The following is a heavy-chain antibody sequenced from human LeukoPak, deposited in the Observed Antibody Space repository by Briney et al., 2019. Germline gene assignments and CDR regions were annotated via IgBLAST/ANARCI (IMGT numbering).Heavy chain of an antibody. CDR1: GFTFSNAW. V-gene: IGHV3-15*01. CDR3: TADDYYYDSSGYYYGLTFWY. D-gene: IGHD3-22*01. J-gene: IGHJ4*02. Sequence: GGSLRLSCAASGFTFSNAWMSWVRQAPGKGLEWVGRIKSKTDGGTTDYAAPVKGRFTISRDDSKNTLYLQMNSPNTEDTAVYYCTADDYYYDSSGYYYGLTFWYWGQGTLVTVSS. CDR2: IKSKTDGGTT.